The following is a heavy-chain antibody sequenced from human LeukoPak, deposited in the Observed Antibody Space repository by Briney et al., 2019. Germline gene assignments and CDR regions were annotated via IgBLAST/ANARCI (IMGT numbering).Heavy chain of an antibody. CDR1: GYTFTSYG. CDR3: ARLATQGPWFDP. D-gene: IGHD3-3*02. CDR2: ISAYNDNT. V-gene: IGHV1-18*01. Sequence: ASVKVSCKASGYTFTSYGISWVRQAPGQGLEWMGWISAYNDNTNYAQKLQGRVTMTTDTSTSTAYMELRSLRSDDTAVYYCARLATQGPWFDPWGQGTLVTVSS. J-gene: IGHJ5*02.